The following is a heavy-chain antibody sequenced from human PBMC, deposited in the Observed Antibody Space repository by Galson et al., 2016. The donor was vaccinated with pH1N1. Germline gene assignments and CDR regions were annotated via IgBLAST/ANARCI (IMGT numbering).Heavy chain of an antibody. D-gene: IGHD1-14*01. V-gene: IGHV1-69*13. CDR1: GGIFSIRG. Sequence: SVKVSCKASGGIFSIRGISWVRQAPGEGLEWMGGIIPMFGTTDYAQKFQGRVTFTADDSTSTTYMELSSLRSEDTAVYYCARRPEIYYYRMDVWGQGTTVTVSS. CDR2: IIPMFGTT. CDR3: ARRPEIYYYRMDV. J-gene: IGHJ6*02.